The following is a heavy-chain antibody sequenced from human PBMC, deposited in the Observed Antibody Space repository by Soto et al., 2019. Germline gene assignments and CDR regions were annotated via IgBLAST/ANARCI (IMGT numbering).Heavy chain of an antibody. V-gene: IGHV3-21*01. CDR2: ISSSSSYI. CDR3: AKIVGATGGTDAFDI. D-gene: IGHD1-26*01. CDR1: GFTFSSFS. Sequence: EVQLVESGGGLVKPGGALRLSCAASGFTFSSFSMKGVSQAPGKGLEWVSSISSSSSYIYYADSVKGRFTISRDNAKNSLYLQMNSLRAEDTAVYYCAKIVGATGGTDAFDIWGQGTMVTVSS. J-gene: IGHJ3*02.